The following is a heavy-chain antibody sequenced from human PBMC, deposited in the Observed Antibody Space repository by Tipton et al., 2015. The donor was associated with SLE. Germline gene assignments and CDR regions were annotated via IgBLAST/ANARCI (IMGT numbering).Heavy chain of an antibody. D-gene: IGHD2-2*01. CDR1: GYTFTSYD. V-gene: IGHV3-15*01. CDR2: IKSKTDGGTT. CDR3: SAVVVVPFDY. Sequence: SGPEVKRPGASVKVSCRASGYTFTSYDINWVRQAPGKGLEWVGRIKSKTDGGTTDYAAPVKGRFTISRDDSKNTLYLQMNSLKTGDTALYYCSAVVVVPFDYWGRGTLVTVSS. J-gene: IGHJ4*02.